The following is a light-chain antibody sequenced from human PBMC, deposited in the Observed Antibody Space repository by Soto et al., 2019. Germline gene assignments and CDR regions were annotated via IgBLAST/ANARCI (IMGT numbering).Light chain of an antibody. Sequence: EIVLTQSPATLSVSPGERVTLSCRASQSVDINLAWYQQKPGQAPRLLIYGASTRAIDMPGRFSGSGSGTDFTLTINSLQSEDFAVYYCQRYNDWPLTFGGGTKV. V-gene: IGKV3-15*01. CDR3: QRYNDWPLT. CDR1: QSVDIN. CDR2: GAS. J-gene: IGKJ4*01.